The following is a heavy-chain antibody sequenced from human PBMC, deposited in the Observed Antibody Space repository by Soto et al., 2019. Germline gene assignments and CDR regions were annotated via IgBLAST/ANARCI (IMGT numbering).Heavy chain of an antibody. CDR2: IKQGGSEK. J-gene: IGHJ4*02. CDR1: GFTFSSYW. V-gene: IGHV3-7*03. Sequence: PGGSLRLSCAASGFTFSSYWMSWVRQAPGKGLEWVANIKQGGSEKYYVDSVKGRFTMSRDNAKNTLYLQMNSLRAEDTAIYYCATNFDFWSDYYLGYWSQGILVTVSS. D-gene: IGHD3-3*01. CDR3: ATNFDFWSDYYLGY.